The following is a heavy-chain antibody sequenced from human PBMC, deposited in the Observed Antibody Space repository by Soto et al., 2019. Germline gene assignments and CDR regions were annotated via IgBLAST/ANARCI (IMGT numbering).Heavy chain of an antibody. CDR2: IGTAGDP. CDR1: GFTFSSYD. Sequence: GGSLRLSCAASGFTFSSYDMHWVRQATGKGLEWVSAIGTAGDPYYPGSVKGRFTISRENAKNSLYLQMNSLRAGDTAVYYCARGSGYSAYQRSPFGMDVWGQGTTVTVSS. CDR3: ARGSGYSAYQRSPFGMDV. J-gene: IGHJ6*02. V-gene: IGHV3-13*05. D-gene: IGHD5-12*01.